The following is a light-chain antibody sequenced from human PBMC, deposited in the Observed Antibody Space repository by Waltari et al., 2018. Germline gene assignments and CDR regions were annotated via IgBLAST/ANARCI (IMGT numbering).Light chain of an antibody. CDR3: QQYYSTPPT. V-gene: IGKV4-1*01. Sequence: DLVMTQSPDSLAVSLGDRATINFKSSQSVLYSSNNKNYLAWYQQKPGQPPKLLIYWASTRESGVPDRFSGSGSGTDFTLTISSLQAEDVAVYYCQQYYSTPPTFGQGTKVEIK. J-gene: IGKJ1*01. CDR1: QSVLYSSNNKNY. CDR2: WAS.